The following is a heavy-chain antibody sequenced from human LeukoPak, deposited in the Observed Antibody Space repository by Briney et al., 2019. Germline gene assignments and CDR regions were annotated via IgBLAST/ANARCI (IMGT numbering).Heavy chain of an antibody. V-gene: IGHV3-48*04. J-gene: IGHJ4*02. CDR3: ARLQLWSNYYFDY. CDR1: GFTFSSYG. CDR2: ISSSGSTI. D-gene: IGHD5-18*01. Sequence: PGGSLRLSCAASGFTFSSYGMHWVRQAPGKGLERVSYISSSGSTIYYADSVKGRFTISRDNAKNSLYLQMNSLRAEDTAVYYCARLQLWSNYYFDYWGQGTLVTVSS.